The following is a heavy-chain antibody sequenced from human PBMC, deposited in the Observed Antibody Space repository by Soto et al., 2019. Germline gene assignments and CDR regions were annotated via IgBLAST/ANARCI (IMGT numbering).Heavy chain of an antibody. Sequence: QMQLVQSGAEVKKTGSSVTVSCKALGNTFTYRYLHWVRQAPGQALEWMGWITPFSGDVHYAQKFQERVTITRDRSINTADMQMGSLRSEDTAMYFCAGGGAGSGPFTWELPDHWGQGTLVTVSS. J-gene: IGHJ4*02. CDR3: AGGGAGSGPFTWELPDH. V-gene: IGHV1-45*02. D-gene: IGHD1-26*01. CDR1: GNTFTYRY. CDR2: ITPFSGDV.